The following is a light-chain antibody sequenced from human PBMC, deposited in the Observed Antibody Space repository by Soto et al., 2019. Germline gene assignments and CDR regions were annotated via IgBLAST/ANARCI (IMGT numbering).Light chain of an antibody. CDR3: QTWGPGFGV. Sequence: QPVLTQSPSASASLGASVSLTCTLSSAHSTYSIAWHQQQPEKGPRFLMNLNSDGSLSKGDGIPDRFSGSTSGAERYLTISSLQSEDEADYYCQTWGPGFGVFGGGTKLTVL. V-gene: IGLV4-69*01. CDR1: SAHSTYS. CDR2: LNSDGSL. J-gene: IGLJ2*01.